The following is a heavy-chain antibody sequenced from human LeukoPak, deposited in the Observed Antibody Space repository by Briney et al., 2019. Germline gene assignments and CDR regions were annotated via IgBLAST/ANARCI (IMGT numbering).Heavy chain of an antibody. CDR1: GFTFSSYG. J-gene: IGHJ5*02. CDR2: IRYDGSNK. V-gene: IGHV3-30*02. Sequence: PGGSLRLSCAASGFTFSSYGMHWVRQAPGKGLEWVAFIRYDGSNKYYADSVKGRFTISRDNSKNTLYLQMNSLRAEDTAVYYCAKDRACTSGRCMNNWFDPWGQGTLVTVSS. D-gene: IGHD2-8*01. CDR3: AKDRACTSGRCMNNWFDP.